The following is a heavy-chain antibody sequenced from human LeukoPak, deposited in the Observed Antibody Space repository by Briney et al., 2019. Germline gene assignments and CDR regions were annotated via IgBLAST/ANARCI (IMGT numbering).Heavy chain of an antibody. CDR2: IYSGGST. V-gene: IGHV3-66*01. CDR3: ARTTLF. J-gene: IGHJ4*02. Sequence: XSWVRQXPGKGLEWVSVIYSGGSTYCADSVKGRFTISRDNSKNTLYLQMNSLRAEDTAVYYCARTTLFGGQGTLVTVSS. D-gene: IGHD1-1*01.